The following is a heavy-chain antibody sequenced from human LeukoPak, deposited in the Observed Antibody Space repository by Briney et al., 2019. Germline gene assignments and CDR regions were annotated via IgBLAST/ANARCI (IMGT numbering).Heavy chain of an antibody. J-gene: IGHJ4*02. D-gene: IGHD6-19*01. CDR1: GFTFSIYG. V-gene: IGHV3-33*01. CDR2: IWEDGINI. Sequence: PGGSLRLSCAASGFTFSIYGMHWVRQAPGKGLEFVAGIWEDGINIHYADSVMGRFTISRDNSKNTLYLQMNSLSAEDTAVYFCARAGYNSGWYEYWGQGTLVTVSS. CDR3: ARAGYNSGWYEY.